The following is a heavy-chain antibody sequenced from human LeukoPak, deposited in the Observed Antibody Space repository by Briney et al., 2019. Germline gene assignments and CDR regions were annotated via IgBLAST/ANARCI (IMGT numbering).Heavy chain of an antibody. CDR2: MYYSGSS. Sequence: PSETLSLTCSVSGGSISTYYWTWIRQPPGKGLEWIGYMYYSGSSNYNPSLRSRVTISGDTSKNQVSLILGSVTAADTAVYYCATVDTAMVSIDPWGQGTLVTVSS. J-gene: IGHJ5*02. V-gene: IGHV4-59*01. CDR3: ATVDTAMVSIDP. D-gene: IGHD5-18*01. CDR1: GGSISTYY.